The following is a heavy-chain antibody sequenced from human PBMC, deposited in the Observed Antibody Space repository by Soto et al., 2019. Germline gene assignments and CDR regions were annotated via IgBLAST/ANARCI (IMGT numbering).Heavy chain of an antibody. J-gene: IGHJ4*02. V-gene: IGHV3-30*04. CDR2: ISYDGSNK. CDR1: GFTFSSYA. CDR3: AREPAREGNWNYLDY. D-gene: IGHD1-20*01. Sequence: GGSLRLSCAASGFTFSSYAMHWVRQAPGKGLEWVAVISYDGSNKYYADSVKGRFTISRDNSKNTLYLQMNSLRAEDTAVYYCAREPAREGNWNYLDYWGQGTLVTVSS.